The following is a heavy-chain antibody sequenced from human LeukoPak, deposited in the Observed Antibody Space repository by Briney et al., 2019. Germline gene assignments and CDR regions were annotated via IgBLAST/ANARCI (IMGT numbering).Heavy chain of an antibody. J-gene: IGHJ4*02. CDR1: GFTFSGFG. CDR3: ARDTLGEGEDANYAVYYFNY. D-gene: IGHD4/OR15-4a*01. Sequence: GGSLRLSCAASGFTFSGFGMNWVRQAPEKGLEWVSYISSSSSTIYYADSVKGRFTISRDNAKNSLYLQMNSLRAEDTAVYYCARDTLGEGEDANYAVYYFNYWGQGTVVTVSS. CDR2: ISSSSSTI. V-gene: IGHV3-48*01.